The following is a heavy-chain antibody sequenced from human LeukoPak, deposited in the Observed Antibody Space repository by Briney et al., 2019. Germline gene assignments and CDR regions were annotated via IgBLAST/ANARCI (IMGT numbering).Heavy chain of an antibody. D-gene: IGHD2-21*02. CDR1: GGSISSYY. Sequence: PSETLSLTCTVSGGSISSYYWSWIRQPPGKGLEWIGYNYYSGSTNYNPSLKSRVTISVDTSKNQFSLKLSSVTAADTAVYYCARAHVVVTAVDIWGQGTMVTVSS. CDR3: ARAHVVVTAVDI. CDR2: NYYSGST. J-gene: IGHJ3*02. V-gene: IGHV4-59*01.